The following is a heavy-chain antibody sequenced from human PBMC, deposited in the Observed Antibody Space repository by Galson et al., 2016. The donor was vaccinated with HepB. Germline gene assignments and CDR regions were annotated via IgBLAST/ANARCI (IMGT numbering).Heavy chain of an antibody. V-gene: IGHV1-8*01. CDR2: MNPKSGNT. D-gene: IGHD3-9*01. Sequence: SVKVSCKASGYTFTSYDINWVRQATGQGPEWMGWMNPKSGNTGHAQKFRGSVTMSSNISISTAYKVLSSLRSDDTAVYYCARGPERYEILAGSNWFDPWGQGTLVTVSS. CDR3: ARGPERYEILAGSNWFDP. CDR1: GYTFTSYD. J-gene: IGHJ5*02.